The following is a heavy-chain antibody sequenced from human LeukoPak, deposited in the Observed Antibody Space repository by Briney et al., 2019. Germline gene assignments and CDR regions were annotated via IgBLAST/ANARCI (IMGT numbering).Heavy chain of an antibody. CDR1: GFTFSSYA. CDR3: AIEGSSSLTLDY. D-gene: IGHD6-6*01. CDR2: ISGSGGNT. V-gene: IGHV3-23*01. Sequence: PGGSLRLSCAASGFTFSSYAMSWVRQAPGKGLEWVSAISGSGGNTYYADSVKGRFTISRDNSKNMLYLQMNSLRAEDTAIYYCAIEGSSSLTLDYWGQGTLVTVSS. J-gene: IGHJ4*02.